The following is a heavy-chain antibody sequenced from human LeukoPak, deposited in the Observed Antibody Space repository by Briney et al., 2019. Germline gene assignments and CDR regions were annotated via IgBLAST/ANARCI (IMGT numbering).Heavy chain of an antibody. J-gene: IGHJ4*02. Sequence: SETLSLTCTVSGRSISSYYWSWIRQPPGKGLEWIRYIYYSGSTNYNPSLKSRVTISVDTSKNQFSLKLSSVTAADTAVYYCARGSYNWNYEGYFDYWGQGTLVTVSS. CDR3: ARGSYNWNYEGYFDY. V-gene: IGHV4-59*01. D-gene: IGHD1-7*01. CDR2: IYYSGST. CDR1: GRSISSYY.